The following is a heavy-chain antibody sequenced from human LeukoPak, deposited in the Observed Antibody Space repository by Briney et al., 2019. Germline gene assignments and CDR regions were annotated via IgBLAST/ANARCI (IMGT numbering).Heavy chain of an antibody. CDR2: ISSSSSYI. CDR1: GFTFSSYS. D-gene: IGHD3-16*02. V-gene: IGHV3-21*01. Sequence: GGSLRLSCAASGFTFSSYSMNWVRQAPGKGLEWVSSISSSSSYIYYADSVKGRFTISRDNAKNSLYLQMNSLRAEDTAVYYCARVCDYVWGSYPFVSDYWGQGTLVTVSS. J-gene: IGHJ4*02. CDR3: ARVCDYVWGSYPFVSDY.